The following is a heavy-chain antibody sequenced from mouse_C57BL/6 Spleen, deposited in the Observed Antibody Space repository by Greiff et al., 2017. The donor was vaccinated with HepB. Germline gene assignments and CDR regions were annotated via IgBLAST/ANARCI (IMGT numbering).Heavy chain of an antibody. V-gene: IGHV1-64*01. Sequence: VQLQQPGAELVKPGASVKLSCKASGYTFTSYWMHWVKQRPGQGLEWIGMIHPNSGSTNYNEKFKSKATLTVDKSSSTAYMQLSSLTSEDSAVYYCAREGAYYSAMDYWGQGTSVTVSS. D-gene: IGHD2-12*01. J-gene: IGHJ4*01. CDR1: GYTFTSYW. CDR3: AREGAYYSAMDY. CDR2: IHPNSGST.